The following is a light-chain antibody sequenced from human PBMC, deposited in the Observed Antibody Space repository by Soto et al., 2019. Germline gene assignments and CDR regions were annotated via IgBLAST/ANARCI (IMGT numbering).Light chain of an antibody. CDR2: TSN. CDR1: SSNIGSNT. V-gene: IGLV1-44*01. Sequence: QSALTQPPSASGTPGQRVTITCSGSSSNIGSNTVNWYQQLPGTAPKLLIYTSNQRPSGVPDRFSGSKSGTSASLAISGLQSEDEADYYCAAWDDSLNGWVFGGGTQLTVL. J-gene: IGLJ3*02. CDR3: AAWDDSLNGWV.